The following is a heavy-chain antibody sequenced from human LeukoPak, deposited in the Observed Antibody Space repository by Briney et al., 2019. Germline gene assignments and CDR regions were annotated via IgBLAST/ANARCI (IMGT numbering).Heavy chain of an antibody. D-gene: IGHD1-1*01. J-gene: IGHJ5*02. V-gene: IGHV3-13*01. Sequence: PGGSLRLSCAASGFTFSSYDMPWVRHATGKGLEWVSAIGTAGDTYYPGSVKGRFTISRENAKNSLYLQMNSLRAGDTAVYYCAGGTGPSWFDPWGQGTLVTVSS. CDR3: AGGTGPSWFDP. CDR1: GFTFSSYD. CDR2: IGTAGDT.